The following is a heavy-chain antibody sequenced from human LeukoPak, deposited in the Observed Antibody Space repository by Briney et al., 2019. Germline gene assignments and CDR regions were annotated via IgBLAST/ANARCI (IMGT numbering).Heavy chain of an antibody. D-gene: IGHD3-3*01. CDR1: GYTFTSYY. J-gene: IGHJ5*02. CDR3: AREGRGGTIFGVVLNWFDP. V-gene: IGHV1-46*03. CDR2: INPSGGST. Sequence: ASVKVSCKASGYTFTSYYMHWVRQAPGQGLEWMGIINPSGGSTSYAQKFQGRVTMTRDTSTSTVYMELSSLRSEDMAVYYCAREGRGGTIFGVVLNWFDPWGQGTLVTVSS.